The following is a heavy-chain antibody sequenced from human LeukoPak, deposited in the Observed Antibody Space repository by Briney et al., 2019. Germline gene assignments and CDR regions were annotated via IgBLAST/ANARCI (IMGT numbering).Heavy chain of an antibody. Sequence: GESLKISCKGSGYSITTYWIGWVRQMPGKGLEWMGIIYPGDSDTRYSPSFQGQVTISADKSISTAYLQWSSLKASDTAMYYCARLHYDSSGYPEFDYWGQGTLVTVSS. V-gene: IGHV5-51*01. CDR3: ARLHYDSSGYPEFDY. J-gene: IGHJ4*02. CDR2: IYPGDSDT. D-gene: IGHD3-22*01. CDR1: GYSITTYW.